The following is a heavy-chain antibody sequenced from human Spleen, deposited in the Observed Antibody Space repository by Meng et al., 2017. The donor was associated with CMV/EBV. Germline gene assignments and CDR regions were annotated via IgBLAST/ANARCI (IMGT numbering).Heavy chain of an antibody. CDR2: IGAYNGNT. CDR3: AIDGIEYYGSGSHSDH. J-gene: IGHJ4*02. Sequence: ASVKVSCKASGYTFTSYDINWVRQAPGQGLEWMGWIGAYNGNTNYAQKVQGRVTMTAELSTSTAYMELRSLRLDDTAVYFCAIDGIEYYGSGSHSDHWGQGTLVTVSS. V-gene: IGHV1-18*01. CDR1: GYTFTSYD. D-gene: IGHD3-10*01.